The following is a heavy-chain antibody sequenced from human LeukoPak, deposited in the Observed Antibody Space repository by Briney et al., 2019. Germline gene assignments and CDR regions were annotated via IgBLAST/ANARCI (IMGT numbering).Heavy chain of an antibody. CDR3: ATVAVRSTSWYVNY. Sequence: GASVKVSCKASGYTFSGFYMHWVRQAPGQGLEWMGWINPTTGGTNYAQKFQGRVTMTRDTSISTAYMEMSSLISDDTVVYYCATVAVRSTSWYVNYWGQGTLVTVSS. CDR1: GYTFSGFY. J-gene: IGHJ4*02. V-gene: IGHV1-2*02. CDR2: INPTTGGT. D-gene: IGHD6-13*01.